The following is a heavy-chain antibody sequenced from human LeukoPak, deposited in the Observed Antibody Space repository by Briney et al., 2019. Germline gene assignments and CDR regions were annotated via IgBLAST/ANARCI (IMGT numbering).Heavy chain of an antibody. CDR1: GGSISSGSYY. D-gene: IGHD4-11*01. V-gene: IGHV4-61*02. Sequence: PSQTLSLTCTVSGGSISSGSYYWSWIRQPAGKGLEWIGRIYISGSTNYNPSLKSRVTISVDTSKNQLSLKLSSVTAADTAVYYCARRSTVTTYYFDYWGQGTLVTVSS. J-gene: IGHJ4*02. CDR2: IYISGST. CDR3: ARRSTVTTYYFDY.